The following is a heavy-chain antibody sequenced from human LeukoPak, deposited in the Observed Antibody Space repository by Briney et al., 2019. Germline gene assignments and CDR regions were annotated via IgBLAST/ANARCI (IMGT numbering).Heavy chain of an antibody. D-gene: IGHD7-27*01. Sequence: GGSLRLSCVGSGFTFSAYAMTWVRQAPGKGLEWVSTFSSGGSIWYADPVKGRFTISRDNSENTLFLQMDSLRAEDTAIYYCAKALGPTYFASWGQGTLVTVSS. CDR3: AKALGPTYFAS. V-gene: IGHV3-23*01. CDR1: GFTFSAYA. J-gene: IGHJ4*02. CDR2: FSSGGSI.